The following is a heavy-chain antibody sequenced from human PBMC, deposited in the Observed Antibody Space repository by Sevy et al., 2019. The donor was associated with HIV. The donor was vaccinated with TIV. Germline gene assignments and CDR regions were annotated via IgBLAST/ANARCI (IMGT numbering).Heavy chain of an antibody. D-gene: IGHD3-22*01. CDR1: GLSVSDNY. Sequence: GGSLRLSCAASGLSVSDNYMNWVRQAPGKGLELVSVIYSDGRTYYPDSVKGRFSISRDNSKNTLYLHMKSLRPEDTAVYYCARDRYYDASGYYYSYYGMDVWGQGTTVTVSS. CDR2: IYSDGRT. V-gene: IGHV3-66*01. CDR3: ARDRYYDASGYYYSYYGMDV. J-gene: IGHJ6*02.